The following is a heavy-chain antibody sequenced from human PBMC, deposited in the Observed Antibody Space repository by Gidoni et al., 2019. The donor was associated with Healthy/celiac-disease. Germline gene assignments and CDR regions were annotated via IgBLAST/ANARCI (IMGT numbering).Heavy chain of an antibody. CDR2: ISGSGGST. CDR1: GFTFSRYA. V-gene: IGHV3-23*01. J-gene: IGHJ4*02. Sequence: EVQLLESGGGLVQPGGSLRLSCAASGFTFSRYAMSWVRQAPGKGLEWVSAISGSGGSTYYADSVKGRFTISRDNSKNTLYLQMNSLRAEDTAVYYCAKSALAYCGGDCYGSFDYWGQGTLVTVSS. CDR3: AKSALAYCGGDCYGSFDY. D-gene: IGHD2-21*02.